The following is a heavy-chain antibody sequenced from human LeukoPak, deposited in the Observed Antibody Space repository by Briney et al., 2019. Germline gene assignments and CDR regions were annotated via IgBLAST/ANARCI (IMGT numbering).Heavy chain of an antibody. CDR3: ARNMGDY. CDR1: GFTFPTYS. V-gene: IGHV3-48*01. J-gene: IGHJ4*02. Sequence: GGSLRLSCAASGFTFPTYSMNWVRQAPGKGLEWVSYISAGSTIIYYADSLKGRFTISRDNAKNSLYLQMNSLRAEDAAVYYCARNMGDYWGQGTLVTVSS. D-gene: IGHD2/OR15-2a*01. CDR2: ISAGSTII.